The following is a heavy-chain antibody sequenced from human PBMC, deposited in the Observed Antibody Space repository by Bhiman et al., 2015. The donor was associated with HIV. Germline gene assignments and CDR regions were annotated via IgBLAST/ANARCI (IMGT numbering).Heavy chain of an antibody. J-gene: IGHJ3*02. V-gene: IGHV3-23*03. CDR3: AREGRIVGVPGAFDI. CDR2: IYRGGST. Sequence: EVQLLESGGGLVQPGGSLRLSCVASGFSFSTHAMTWVRQAPGKGLEWVSVIYRGGSTYYADSVKGRFTVSRDNSKNTMHLQMNSLRAEDTAVYYCAREGRIVGVPGAFDIWGQGTMVTVSS. CDR1: GFSFSTHA. D-gene: IGHD1-26*01.